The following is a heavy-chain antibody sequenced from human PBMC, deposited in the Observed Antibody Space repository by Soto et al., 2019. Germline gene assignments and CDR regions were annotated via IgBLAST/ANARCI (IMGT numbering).Heavy chain of an antibody. CDR2: INHSGST. D-gene: IGHD3-10*01. Sequence: SETLSLTCAVYGGSFSGYYWSWIRQPPGKGLEWIGEINHSGSTNYNPSLKSRVTISVDTSKNQFSLKLSSVTAADTAVYYCERERKIAWFGERGYYYGMDVRGQGTTVTVSS. CDR3: ERERKIAWFGERGYYYGMDV. CDR1: GGSFSGYY. V-gene: IGHV4-34*01. J-gene: IGHJ6*02.